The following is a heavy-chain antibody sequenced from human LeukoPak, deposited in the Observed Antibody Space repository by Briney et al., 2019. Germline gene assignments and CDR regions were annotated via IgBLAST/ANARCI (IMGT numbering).Heavy chain of an antibody. CDR1: GDSVSSNSAA. D-gene: IGHD2/OR15-2a*01. V-gene: IGHV6-1*01. CDR2: SYSRSKLYN. Sequence: WRTLSLTCAISGDSVSSNSAAWNWIRQSPSRGLEWLGRSYSRSKLYNDYAVSVKSRITIDPDTSKNQFSLQLNSVTPEDTAVYYCAREGEVGTTWFWFDPWGQGTLVT. CDR3: AREGEVGTTWFWFDP. J-gene: IGHJ5*02.